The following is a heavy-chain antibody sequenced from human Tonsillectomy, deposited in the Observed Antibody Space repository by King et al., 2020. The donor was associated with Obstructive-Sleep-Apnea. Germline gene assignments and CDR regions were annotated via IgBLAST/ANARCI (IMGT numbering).Heavy chain of an antibody. CDR1: GFTFSSYW. Sequence: VQLVESGGGLVQPGGSLRLSCAASGFTFSSYWMRWVRQAPGKGRGGVANIKQDGSEKYYVDSVKGRFTNARDNAKNSLFLQMHSLRVDDTAVYYCARAWNYAMDVWGQGTTVTVSS. D-gene: IGHD3-3*01. CDR3: ARAWNYAMDV. J-gene: IGHJ6*02. CDR2: IKQDGSEK. V-gene: IGHV3-7*01.